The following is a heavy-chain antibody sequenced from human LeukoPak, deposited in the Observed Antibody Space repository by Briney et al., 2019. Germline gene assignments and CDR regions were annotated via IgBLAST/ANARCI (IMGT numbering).Heavy chain of an antibody. J-gene: IGHJ4*02. CDR1: GGSISSSSYY. D-gene: IGHD6-19*01. Sequence: SETLSLTCTVSGGSISSSSYYWGWTRQPPGKGLEWIGSIYYSGSTYYNPSLKSRVTISVDTSKNQCSLRLSSATAADTAVYYCARQGGGWYHFDYWGQGTLVTVSS. V-gene: IGHV4-39*01. CDR2: IYYSGST. CDR3: ARQGGGWYHFDY.